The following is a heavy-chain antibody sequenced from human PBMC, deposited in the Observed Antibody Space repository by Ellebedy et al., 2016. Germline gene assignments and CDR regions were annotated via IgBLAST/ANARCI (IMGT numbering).Heavy chain of an antibody. V-gene: IGHV5-10-1*01. CDR1: GYSFTSYW. CDR3: ARLKERDVVVTAPLDP. J-gene: IGHJ5*02. Sequence: GESLKISCKGSGYSFTSYWISWVRQMPGKGLEWMGRIDPSDSYTNYSPSFQGHVTISADKSISTAYLQWSSLKASDTAMYYCARLKERDVVVTAPLDPWGQGTLVTVSS. D-gene: IGHD2-21*02. CDR2: IDPSDSYT.